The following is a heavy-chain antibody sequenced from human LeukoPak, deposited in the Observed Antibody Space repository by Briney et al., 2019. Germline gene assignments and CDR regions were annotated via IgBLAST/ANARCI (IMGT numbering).Heavy chain of an antibody. J-gene: IGHJ1*01. V-gene: IGHV3-30*02. CDR2: IYYDGSNK. Sequence: GGSLRLSCAASGFTFSSYAMHWVRQAPGKGLEWVASIYYDGSNKYYADSVKGRFTISRDNSKNTLYLQMNSLRGEDTAVYYCAKSPDAFNLDYFEHWGQGTLVTVSS. CDR1: GFTFSSYA. CDR3: AKSPDAFNLDYFEH. D-gene: IGHD1-14*01.